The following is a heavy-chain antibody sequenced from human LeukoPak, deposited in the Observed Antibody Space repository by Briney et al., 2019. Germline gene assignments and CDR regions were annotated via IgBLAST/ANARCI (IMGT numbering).Heavy chain of an antibody. J-gene: IGHJ4*02. CDR2: FDPEDGET. Sequence: ASVKVSCKVSGYTLTELSMHWVRQAPGKGLEWMGGFDPEDGETIYAQKFQGRVTMTEDTSTDTAYMELSSLRSEDTAVYYCATDPRGDGEEVGWGQGTLVTVSS. D-gene: IGHD4-17*01. CDR3: ATDPRGDGEEVG. CDR1: GYTLTELS. V-gene: IGHV1-24*01.